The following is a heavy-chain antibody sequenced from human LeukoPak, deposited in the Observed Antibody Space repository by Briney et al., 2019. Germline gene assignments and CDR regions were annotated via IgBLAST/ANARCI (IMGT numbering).Heavy chain of an antibody. J-gene: IGHJ4*02. D-gene: IGHD6-13*01. CDR2: ISASGGST. CDR1: GFTFSSYA. CDR3: AKAPSSSWSLTPDYFDY. Sequence: GGSLRLSCAASGFTFSSYAMNWVRQAPGKGLEWVSGISASGGSTYYADSVKGRFTVSRDNSKNTLYLQMNSLRAEDTAVYYCAKAPSSSWSLTPDYFDYWGQGTLVTVSS. V-gene: IGHV3-23*01.